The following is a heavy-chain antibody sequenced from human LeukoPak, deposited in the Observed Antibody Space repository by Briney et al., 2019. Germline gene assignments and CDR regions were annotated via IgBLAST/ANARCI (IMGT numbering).Heavy chain of an antibody. CDR1: GFTFSSYS. D-gene: IGHD2-21*02. Sequence: GGSLRLSCAASGFTFSSYSMNWVRQAPGKGLEWVSSISSSSSYIYYADSVKGRFTISRDNAKNSLYLQMNSLRAEDTAVYYCARDRAYCGGDCYQGAEYFQHWGQGILVTVSS. CDR3: ARDRAYCGGDCYQGAEYFQH. J-gene: IGHJ1*01. CDR2: ISSSSSYI. V-gene: IGHV3-21*01.